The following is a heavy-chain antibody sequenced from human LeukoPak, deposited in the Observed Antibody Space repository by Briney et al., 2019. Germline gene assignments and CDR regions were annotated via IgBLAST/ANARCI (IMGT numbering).Heavy chain of an antibody. CDR2: IIPIFGTA. Sequence: ASVKVSCKASGYTFTGYYMHWVRQAPGQGLEWMGGIIPIFGTANYAQKFQGRVTITADKSTSTAYMELSSLRSEDTAVYYCAKVSAGERDSYYYGWGQGTLVTVSS. CDR1: GYTFTGYY. CDR3: AKVSAGERDSYYYG. V-gene: IGHV1-69*06. J-gene: IGHJ4*02. D-gene: IGHD3-10*01.